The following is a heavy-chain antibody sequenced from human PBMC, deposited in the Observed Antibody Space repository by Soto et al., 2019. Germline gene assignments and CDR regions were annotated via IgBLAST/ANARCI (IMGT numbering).Heavy chain of an antibody. D-gene: IGHD3-10*01. CDR3: AREGNYYGSGSYYFDY. J-gene: IGHJ4*02. CDR2: ITDSGDST. Sequence: PGGSLRLSCAASGFTFSNYAMSWVRQAPGKGLEWVSGITDSGDSTYYADSVKGRFTISRDNSKNTLYLQMNSLRAEDTAVHYCAREGNYYGSGSYYFDYWGQGTLVTVSS. CDR1: GFTFSNYA. V-gene: IGHV3-23*01.